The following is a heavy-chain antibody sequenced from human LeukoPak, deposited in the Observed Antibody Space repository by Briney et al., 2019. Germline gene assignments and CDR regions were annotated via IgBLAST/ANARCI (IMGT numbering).Heavy chain of an antibody. Sequence: SGTLSLTCAVSGGSISSSNWWSWVRQPPGKGLEWIGEIYHSGSTNYNPSLKSRVTISVDTSKNQFSLKLSSVTAADTAVYYCARGRSTSRYRNWFDPWGQGTLVTVSS. V-gene: IGHV4-4*02. CDR2: IYHSGST. J-gene: IGHJ5*02. CDR1: GGSISSSNW. CDR3: ARGRSTSRYRNWFDP. D-gene: IGHD2-2*01.